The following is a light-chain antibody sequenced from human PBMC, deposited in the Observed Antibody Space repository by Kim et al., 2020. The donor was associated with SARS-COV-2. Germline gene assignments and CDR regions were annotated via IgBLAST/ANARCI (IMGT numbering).Light chain of an antibody. CDR2: GAS. V-gene: IGKV3-15*01. CDR3: QQYTNWPLFT. CDR1: QSVSNN. Sequence: SPEERATLSCRTSQSVSNNLAWYQQKPGQAPRLLIYGASTRATGIPARFSGSGSGKEFTLTISSLQSEDFAVYYCQQYTNWPLFTFGPGTKVDIK. J-gene: IGKJ3*01.